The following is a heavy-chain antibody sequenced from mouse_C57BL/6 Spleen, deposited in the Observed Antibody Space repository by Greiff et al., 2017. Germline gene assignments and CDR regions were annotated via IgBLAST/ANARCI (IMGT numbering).Heavy chain of an antibody. J-gene: IGHJ2*01. Sequence: EVKLMESGGDLVKPGGSLKLSCAASGFTFSSYGMSWVRQTPDKRLEWVATISSGGSYTYYPDSVKGRFTFSRDNAKNTLYLQMSSLKSEDTAMYYCARHGYYYGSSSPYFDYWGQGTTLTVSS. CDR2: ISSGGSYT. D-gene: IGHD1-1*01. CDR1: GFTFSSYG. V-gene: IGHV5-6*01. CDR3: ARHGYYYGSSSPYFDY.